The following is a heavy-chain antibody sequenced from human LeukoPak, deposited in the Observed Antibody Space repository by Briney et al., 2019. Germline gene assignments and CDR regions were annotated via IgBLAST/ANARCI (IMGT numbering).Heavy chain of an antibody. V-gene: IGHV3-21*04. CDR2: ISSTSAYI. Sequence: PGGSLRLSCAASGFALRSYSVTWDRQTPGKGLEWVSSISSTSAYIYYAESVKGRFSISRDNVDNVVHLQMSSLRNEDTAFYYCARVAVAGPTGWFDSWGQGTLVTVSS. CDR1: GFALRSYS. J-gene: IGHJ5*01. CDR3: ARVAVAGPTGWFDS. D-gene: IGHD6-19*01.